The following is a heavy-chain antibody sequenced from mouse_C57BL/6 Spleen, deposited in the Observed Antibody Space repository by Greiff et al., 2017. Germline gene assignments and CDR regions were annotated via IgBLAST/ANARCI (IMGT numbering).Heavy chain of an antibody. D-gene: IGHD1-1*01. V-gene: IGHV1-64*01. CDR3: ARRDGSSYEGYFDV. CDR1: GYTFTSYW. J-gene: IGHJ1*03. Sequence: QVQLKQPGAELVKPGASVKLSCKASGYTFTSYWMHWVKQRPGQGLEWIGMIHPNSGSTNYNEKFKSKATLTVDKSSSTAYMQLSSLTSEDSAVYYCARRDGSSYEGYFDVWGTGTTVTVSS. CDR2: IHPNSGST.